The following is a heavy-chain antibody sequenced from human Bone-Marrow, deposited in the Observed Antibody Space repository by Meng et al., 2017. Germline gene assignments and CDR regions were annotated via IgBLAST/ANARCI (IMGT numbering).Heavy chain of an antibody. CDR1: GFTFSSYA. CDR3: ARDMRIVATGAFDY. D-gene: IGHD5-12*01. V-gene: IGHV3-30*04. Sequence: SCAASGFTFSSYAMHWVRQAPGKGLEWVAVISYDGSNKYYADSVKGRFTISRDNSKNTLYLQMNSLRAEDTAVYYCARDMRIVATGAFDYWGQGTLVTVSS. J-gene: IGHJ4*02. CDR2: ISYDGSNK.